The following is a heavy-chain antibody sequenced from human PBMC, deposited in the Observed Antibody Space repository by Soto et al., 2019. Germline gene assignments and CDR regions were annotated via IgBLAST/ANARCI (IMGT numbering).Heavy chain of an antibody. J-gene: IGHJ3*02. Sequence: SVKVSCKASGYTFTSYAMHWVRQAPGQGLEWMGRIIPILGIANYAQKFQGRVTITADKSTSTAYMELSSLRSEDTAVYYCARLVTDAFDIWGQGTMVTVSS. CDR3: ARLVTDAFDI. D-gene: IGHD3-9*01. V-gene: IGHV1-69*04. CDR1: GYTFTSYA. CDR2: IIPILGIA.